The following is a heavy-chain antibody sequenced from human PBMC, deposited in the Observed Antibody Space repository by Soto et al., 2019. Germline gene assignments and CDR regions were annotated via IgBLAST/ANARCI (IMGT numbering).Heavy chain of an antibody. D-gene: IGHD3-10*01. CDR3: ARGSGLTYFDY. CDR2: INAGNGNT. Sequence: SVKVSCKASGYTFTISAMHWGRQAPGQRLEWMGWINAGNGNTKYSQKFQGRVTITRDTSASTAYMELSSLRSEDTAVYYCARGSGLTYFDYWGQGTLVTVSS. CDR1: GYTFTISA. V-gene: IGHV1-3*01. J-gene: IGHJ4*02.